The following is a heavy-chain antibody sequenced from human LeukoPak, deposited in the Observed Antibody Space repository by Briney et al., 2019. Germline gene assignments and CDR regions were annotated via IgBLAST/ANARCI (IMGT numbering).Heavy chain of an antibody. Sequence: GGSLRLSCAASGFTFSSYGMSWVRQAPGKGLEWVAFIRYDGSNKYYADSVKGRFTISRDNAKNSLYLQMNSLRAEDTAVYYCARQAGPDYWGQGTLVTVSS. CDR1: GFTFSSYG. V-gene: IGHV3-33*08. D-gene: IGHD6-13*01. J-gene: IGHJ4*02. CDR3: ARQAGPDY. CDR2: IRYDGSNK.